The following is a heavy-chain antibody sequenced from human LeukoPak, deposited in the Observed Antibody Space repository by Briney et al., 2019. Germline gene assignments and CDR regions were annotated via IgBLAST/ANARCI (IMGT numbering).Heavy chain of an antibody. V-gene: IGHV4-4*07. CDR3: ARRKDEIVVPYYFDY. Sequence: SETLSLTCTVSGGSISSYYWSWIRQPAGKGLEWIGRIYTSGSTNYNPSLKSRVTMSVDTSKNQFSLKLSSVTAADTAVYYCARRKDEIVVPYYFDYWGQGTLVTVSS. J-gene: IGHJ4*01. D-gene: IGHD3-22*01. CDR1: GGSISSYY. CDR2: IYTSGST.